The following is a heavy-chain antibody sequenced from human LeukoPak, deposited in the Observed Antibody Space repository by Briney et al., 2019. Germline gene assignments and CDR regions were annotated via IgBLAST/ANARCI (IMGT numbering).Heavy chain of an antibody. CDR2: IGADSGDTHGDT. V-gene: IGHV1-18*01. CDR1: GYRLRNHG. J-gene: IGHJ2*01. Sequence: GASVKVSCKASGYRLRNHGISWVRQAPGQGLEWMGWIGADSGDTHGDTHYAEKLQGRVTMTTDTSTDTAYMDLRSLTSDDKAVYYCARGSSPYNWYFDLWGRGTLVTVSS. CDR3: ARGSSPYNWYFDL. D-gene: IGHD4-11*01.